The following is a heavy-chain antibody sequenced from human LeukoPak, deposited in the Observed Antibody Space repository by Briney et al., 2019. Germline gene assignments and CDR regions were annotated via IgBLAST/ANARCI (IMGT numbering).Heavy chain of an antibody. D-gene: IGHD3-10*01. CDR3: ASGGLYFYGSWSYPR. CDR1: GGSVSSGSDY. V-gene: IGHV4-61*01. Sequence: SETLTLTCTVSGGSVSSGSDYWSWIRQPPGKGLEWIGYIYYRGSTNYNPSLKSRVTISVVTSKNQFSLKLSSVTAADTAVYYCASGGLYFYGSWSYPRWAQGTLVTVSS. J-gene: IGHJ1*01. CDR2: IYYRGST.